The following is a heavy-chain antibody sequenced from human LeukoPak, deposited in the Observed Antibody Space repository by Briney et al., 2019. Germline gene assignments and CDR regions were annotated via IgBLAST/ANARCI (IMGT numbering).Heavy chain of an antibody. Sequence: KPSETLSLTCTVSGGSISTYYWSWIRQPPGKGLEWIGYIYYTGSTNYNPSLKSRVTISVDTSKNQFSPKLSSVTAADTAVYYCARAYGSGSYYSDNWFDPWGQGTLVTVSS. V-gene: IGHV4-59*01. CDR1: GGSISTYY. CDR2: IYYTGST. J-gene: IGHJ5*02. D-gene: IGHD3-10*01. CDR3: ARAYGSGSYYSDNWFDP.